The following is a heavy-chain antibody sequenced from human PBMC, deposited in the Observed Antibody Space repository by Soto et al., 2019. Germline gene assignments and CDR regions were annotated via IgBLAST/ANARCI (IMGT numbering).Heavy chain of an antibody. J-gene: IGHJ2*01. D-gene: IGHD4-17*01. CDR3: ARVSTVVTSGWYFDL. V-gene: IGHV3-53*01. Sequence: GVSLRLSCSASGFTVSSNYMSWVRQAQGKGLEWVSVIYSGGSTYYADSVKGRFTISRDNSKNTLYLQMNSLRAEDTAVYYCARVSTVVTSGWYFDLWGRGTLVTVSS. CDR2: IYSGGST. CDR1: GFTVSSNY.